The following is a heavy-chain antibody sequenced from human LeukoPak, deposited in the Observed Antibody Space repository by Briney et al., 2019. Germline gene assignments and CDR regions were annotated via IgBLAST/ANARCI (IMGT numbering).Heavy chain of an antibody. CDR3: ARERGVNYDFWSGSFDY. D-gene: IGHD3-3*01. V-gene: IGHV3-30-3*01. J-gene: IGHJ4*02. Sequence: GGSLRLSCAASGFTFSSYAMHWVRQAPGKGLEWVAVISYDGSNKYYADSVKGRFTISRDNSKNTLYLQMNSLRAEDTAVYYCARERGVNYDFWSGSFDYWGQGTLVTVSS. CDR2: ISYDGSNK. CDR1: GFTFSSYA.